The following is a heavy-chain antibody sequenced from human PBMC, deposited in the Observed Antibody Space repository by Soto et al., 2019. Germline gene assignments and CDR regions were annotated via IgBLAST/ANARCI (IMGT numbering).Heavy chain of an antibody. J-gene: IGHJ5*02. CDR1: GGSIISSSYY. CDR3: AVHYSSSWYDWACGWFDP. CDR2: IYYSGST. Sequence: SATLSLTCTVSGGSIISSSYYWGWLRQPPGKGLEWIGSIYYSGSTYYNPSLKSRVTISVDTSKNQFSLKLSSVTAADTAVYYCAVHYSSSWYDWACGWFDPWGQGTLVTVSS. D-gene: IGHD6-13*01. V-gene: IGHV4-39*01.